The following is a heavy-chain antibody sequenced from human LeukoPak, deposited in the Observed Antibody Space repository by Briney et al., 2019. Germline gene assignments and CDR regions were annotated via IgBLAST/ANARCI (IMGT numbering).Heavy chain of an antibody. CDR2: ISGSGGST. Sequence: PGGSLRLSCAASGFSFSSYAMSWVRQAPGKGLEWVSSISGSGGSTYYADSVKGRFTISRDNAKNALYLQMNSLRAEDTAVYYCARDRPSDFWSGYYYYWGQGTLVTVSS. J-gene: IGHJ4*02. D-gene: IGHD3-3*01. V-gene: IGHV3-23*01. CDR3: ARDRPSDFWSGYYYY. CDR1: GFSFSSYA.